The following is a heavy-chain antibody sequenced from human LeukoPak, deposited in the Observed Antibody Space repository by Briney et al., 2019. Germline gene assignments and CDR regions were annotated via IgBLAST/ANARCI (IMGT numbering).Heavy chain of an antibody. D-gene: IGHD4-17*01. CDR2: ISSDGSIT. CDR1: GFTFSSSW. J-gene: IGHJ4*02. CDR3: ASDSRDYGDYARDY. Sequence: PGGSLRLSCGASGFTFSSSWMHWVRQAPGKGLVWVSQISSDGSITNYADFVKGRFTISRDNAKNSLYLQMNSLRAEDTAVYYCASDSRDYGDYARDYWGQGTLVTVSS. V-gene: IGHV3-74*01.